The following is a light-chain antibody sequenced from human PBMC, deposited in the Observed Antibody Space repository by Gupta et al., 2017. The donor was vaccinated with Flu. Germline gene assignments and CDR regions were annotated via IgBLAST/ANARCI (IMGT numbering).Light chain of an antibody. CDR2: DAS. Sequence: EIVMTQSPATLSVSPGERATLSCRASQSVTNSLAWYQQRPGQAPRLIIYDASKRATGIPASFSGSGSGTEFTLTISSLQSEDFAVYSCQQYYNSAPLTFGQGTKLEIK. CDR3: QQYYNSAPLT. J-gene: IGKJ2*01. CDR1: QSVTNS. V-gene: IGKV3-15*01.